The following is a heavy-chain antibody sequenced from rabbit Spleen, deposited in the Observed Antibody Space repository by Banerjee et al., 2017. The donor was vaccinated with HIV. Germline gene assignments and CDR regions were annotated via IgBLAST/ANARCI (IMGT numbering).Heavy chain of an antibody. D-gene: IGHD1-1*01. V-gene: IGHV1S40*01. CDR3: AGDASTSFSACSIDL. CDR2: IYAGGSSNT. CDR1: GFSFNSGDD. J-gene: IGHJ6*01. Sequence: QSLEESGGGLVKPGASLTLTCKASGFSFNSGDDMCWVRQAPGKGLEWIAFIYAGGSSNTSSASCSAGRFSISTNSSTTVILLKTSLTPADAAAYYCAGDASTSFSACSIDLWGPGTLVTVS.